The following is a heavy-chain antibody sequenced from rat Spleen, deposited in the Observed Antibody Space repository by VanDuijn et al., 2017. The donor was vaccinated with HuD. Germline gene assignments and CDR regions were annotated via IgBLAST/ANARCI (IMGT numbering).Heavy chain of an antibody. CDR2: IWGDGST. CDR1: GFSLTSNS. J-gene: IGHJ4*01. D-gene: IGHD1-3*01. CDR3: ATAVAIEDCYVMDA. Sequence: QVQLKESGPGLVQPSQTLSLTCTVSGFSLTSNSVHWVRQPPGKGLEWMGGIWGDGSTDYNSARKSRMRMSRETSKNQVFLKMNRLQTEDTSMYFWATAVAIEDCYVMDAWGQGASVTVSS. V-gene: IGHV2-1*01.